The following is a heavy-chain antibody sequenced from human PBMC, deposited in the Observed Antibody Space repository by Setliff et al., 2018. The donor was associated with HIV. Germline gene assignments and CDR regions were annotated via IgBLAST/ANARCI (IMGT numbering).Heavy chain of an antibody. Sequence: ASVKVSCKASGYSFTGYYMHWVRQAPGQGLEWMGWISAYNGNTNYAQKFQSRVTFTTDDSTSSVYMELSSLRSDDTATYYCATDSGVVPPRTLDIWGQGTVVTVSS. CDR1: GYSFTGYY. D-gene: IGHD3-16*01. CDR3: ATDSGVVPPRTLDI. J-gene: IGHJ3*02. CDR2: ISAYNGNT. V-gene: IGHV1-18*04.